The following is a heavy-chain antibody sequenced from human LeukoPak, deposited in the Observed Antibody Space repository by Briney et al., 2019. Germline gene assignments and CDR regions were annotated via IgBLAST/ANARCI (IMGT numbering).Heavy chain of an antibody. V-gene: IGHV5-51*01. Sequence: SGESLKISCKGSGYRFTKSWIGWVRQMPGKGLEWLGIIYPDDSRTRYSPSFQGQVTISVDKSISTAYLQWSSLKASDTAMYFCARTMVGSILGSFDIWGHGTMVTVSS. D-gene: IGHD1-26*01. CDR1: GYRFTKSW. CDR2: IYPDDSRT. CDR3: ARTMVGSILGSFDI. J-gene: IGHJ3*02.